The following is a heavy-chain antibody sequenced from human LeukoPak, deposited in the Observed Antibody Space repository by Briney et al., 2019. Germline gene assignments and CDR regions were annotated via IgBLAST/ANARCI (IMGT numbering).Heavy chain of an antibody. J-gene: IGHJ6*03. D-gene: IGHD2-8*02. CDR2: INHSGST. CDR3: ARVRGFPFVLVGNYYMYV. V-gene: IGHV4-34*01. CDR1: GGSFSGYY. Sequence: SETLSLTCAVYGGSFSGYYWSWIRQPPGKGLEWIGGINHSGSTNYNPSLKSRVTISVDTSKNQFSLNLSSVTAADTAVYYCARVRGFPFVLVGNYYMYVWEKGTTVTIS.